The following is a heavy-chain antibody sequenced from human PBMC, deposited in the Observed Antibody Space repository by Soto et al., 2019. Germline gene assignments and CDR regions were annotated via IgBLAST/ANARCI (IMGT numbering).Heavy chain of an antibody. CDR2: ISYDGSNK. CDR1: GFTFSSYG. CDR3: AKDHATFITGTEDMDV. V-gene: IGHV3-30*18. J-gene: IGHJ6*02. D-gene: IGHD1-20*01. Sequence: GGSLRLSCAASGFTFSSYGMHWVRQAPGKGLEWVAVISYDGSNKYYADSVKGRFTISRDNSKNTLYLQMNSLRAEDTAVYYCAKDHATFITGTEDMDVWGQGTTVTVSS.